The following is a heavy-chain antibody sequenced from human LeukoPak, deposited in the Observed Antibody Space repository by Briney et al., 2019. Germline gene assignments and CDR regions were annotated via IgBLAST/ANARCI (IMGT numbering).Heavy chain of an antibody. V-gene: IGHV4-59*01. CDR2: IYYSGSS. CDR1: GGSISSYY. Sequence: KPSETLSLTCTVSGGSISSYYWSWIRQPPGKGLEWIGYIYYSGSSNYNPSLKSRVTISVDTSKNQFSLKLSSVTAADTAVYYCARSGGSSWTTYYYYYMDVWGKGTTVTVSS. J-gene: IGHJ6*03. CDR3: ARSGGSSWTTYYYYYMDV. D-gene: IGHD6-13*01.